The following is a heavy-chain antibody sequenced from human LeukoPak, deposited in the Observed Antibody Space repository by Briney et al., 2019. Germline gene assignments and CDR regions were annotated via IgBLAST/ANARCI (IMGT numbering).Heavy chain of an antibody. J-gene: IGHJ4*02. CDR1: GFTFSSYA. Sequence: GGSLRLSCAASGFTFSSYAMSWVRQAPGKGLEWVPAISHSGASTNYADSVKGRFTIARDNSKNTLFLQMHSLRADDTAVYYCARHLGYSSSHTDYWGQGTRVTVSS. V-gene: IGHV3-23*01. CDR3: ARHLGYSSSHTDY. D-gene: IGHD6-13*01. CDR2: ISHSGAST.